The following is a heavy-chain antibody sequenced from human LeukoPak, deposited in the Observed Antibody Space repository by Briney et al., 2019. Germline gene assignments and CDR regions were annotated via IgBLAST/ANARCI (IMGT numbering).Heavy chain of an antibody. J-gene: IGHJ4*02. CDR2: INPSGGST. D-gene: IGHD2-21*02. Sequence: ASVKVSCTASGYTFTSYYMHWVRQAPGQGLEWMGIINPSGGSTSYAQKFQGRVTMTRDTSTSTVYMELSGLRSEDTAVYYCARDGGVVTAPPDYWGQGTLVTVSS. CDR3: ARDGGVVTAPPDY. V-gene: IGHV1-46*01. CDR1: GYTFTSYY.